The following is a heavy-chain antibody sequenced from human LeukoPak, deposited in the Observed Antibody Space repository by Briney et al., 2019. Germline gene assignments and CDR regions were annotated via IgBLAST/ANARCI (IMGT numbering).Heavy chain of an antibody. CDR2: INHSGST. CDR3: ARPSYCGGDCGSDP. D-gene: IGHD2-21*02. CDR1: GGSFSGYY. Sequence: SETLSLTCAVYGGSFSGYYWSWIRQPPGKGLEWIGEINHSGSTNYNPSLKSRVTISVDTSKNQFSLKLSSVTAADTAVYYCARPSYCGGDCGSDPWGQGTLVTVSS. V-gene: IGHV4-34*01. J-gene: IGHJ5*02.